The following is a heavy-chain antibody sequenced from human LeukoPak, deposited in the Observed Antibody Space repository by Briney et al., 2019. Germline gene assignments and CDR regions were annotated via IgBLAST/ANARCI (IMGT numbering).Heavy chain of an antibody. J-gene: IGHJ4*02. Sequence: SETLSLTCTVSGGSISSSSYYWGWIRQPPGKGLEWIGSIYYSGSTYYNPSLKGRVTISVDTSKNQFSLKLSSVTAADTAVYYCARRYHQLGAGFDYWGQGTLVTVSS. CDR3: ARRYHQLGAGFDY. CDR2: IYYSGST. D-gene: IGHD7-27*01. V-gene: IGHV4-39*01. CDR1: GGSISSSSYY.